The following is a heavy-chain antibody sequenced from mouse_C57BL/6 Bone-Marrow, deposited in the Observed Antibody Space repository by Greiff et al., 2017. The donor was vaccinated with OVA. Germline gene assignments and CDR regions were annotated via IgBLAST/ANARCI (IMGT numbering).Heavy chain of an antibody. CDR3: ARLRPPLAY. CDR2: ISSGGSYT. J-gene: IGHJ3*01. CDR1: GFTFSSYG. Sequence: EVKLVESGGDLVKPGGSLKLSCAASGFTFSSYGMSWVRQTPDKRLEWVATISSGGSYTYYPDSVKGRFTISRDNATNTLYLQMSSLKSEDTAMYYCARLRPPLAYWGQGTLVTVSA. V-gene: IGHV5-6*01.